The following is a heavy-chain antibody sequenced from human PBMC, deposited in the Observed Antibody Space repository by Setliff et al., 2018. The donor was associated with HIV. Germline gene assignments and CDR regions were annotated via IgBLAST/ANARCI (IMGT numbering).Heavy chain of an antibody. CDR2: ISAYNDNT. CDR3: ARDLGYCTSTSCYGVFDY. D-gene: IGHD2-2*01. Sequence: ASVKVSCKASGYTFSTYGISWVRQAPGQGLERMGWISAYNDNTNYAQKVQGRVTMTTDTSTSTAYMVLRSLRSDDTAVYYCARDLGYCTSTSCYGVFDYWGQGTLVTVSS. J-gene: IGHJ4*02. V-gene: IGHV1-18*01. CDR1: GYTFSTYG.